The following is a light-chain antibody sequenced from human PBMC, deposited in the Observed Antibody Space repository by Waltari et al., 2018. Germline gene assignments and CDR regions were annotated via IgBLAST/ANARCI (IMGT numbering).Light chain of an antibody. CDR1: SSNTGNNY. CDR3: GTWDSSLSAVV. Sequence: QSVLTQPPSVSAAPGPKVTISCSGSSSNTGNNYVSWYQQLPGTAPKLLIHGNKKRPSGLPDRFSGSKSGTSATLGSTGRQTGDEADYYCGTWDSSLSAVVFGGGTKLTVL. V-gene: IGLV1-51*01. CDR2: GNK. J-gene: IGLJ2*01.